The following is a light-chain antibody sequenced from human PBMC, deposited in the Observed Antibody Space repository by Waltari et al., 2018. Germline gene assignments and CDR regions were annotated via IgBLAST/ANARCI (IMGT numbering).Light chain of an antibody. CDR3: SSYTSSSTVV. CDR1: SSDVGGYHY. V-gene: IGLV2-14*01. Sequence: QSALTQPASVSGSPGQSITISCTGTSSDVGGYHYVSWYQQHPGKAPTLMIYEVSTRPSGVSNRFSGSKSGNTASLTISGLQAEDEADYSCSSYTSSSTVVFGGGTKLTVL. J-gene: IGLJ2*01. CDR2: EVS.